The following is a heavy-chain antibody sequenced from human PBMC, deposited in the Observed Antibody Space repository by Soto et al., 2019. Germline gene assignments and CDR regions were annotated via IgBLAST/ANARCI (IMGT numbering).Heavy chain of an antibody. CDR1: GYTFTSYS. J-gene: IGHJ4*02. CDR3: ARPQWELLGGNYLNY. D-gene: IGHD1-26*01. CDR2: ISSYNRNT. Sequence: ASVKVSCKASGYTFTSYSIIWVRQAPGQGLEWMGWISSYNRNTHHTQKLQGRVTLTTDTSTTTAYMELRSLRSDDTAVYYCARPQWELLGGNYLNYWRQGTPVTVSS. V-gene: IGHV1-18*04.